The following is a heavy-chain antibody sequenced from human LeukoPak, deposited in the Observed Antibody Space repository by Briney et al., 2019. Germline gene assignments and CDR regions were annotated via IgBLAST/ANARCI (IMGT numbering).Heavy chain of an antibody. CDR1: GGSISSSSYY. CDR2: IYYSGST. V-gene: IGHV4-39*01. CDR3: ARFGHAFDI. Sequence: PSETLSLTCTVSGGSISSSSYYWGWIRQPPGKGLEWIGSIYYSGSTYYNPSLKSRVTISVDTSKNQFSLKLSSVTAADTAVYYCARFGHAFDIWGQGTMVTVSS. D-gene: IGHD3-10*01. J-gene: IGHJ3*02.